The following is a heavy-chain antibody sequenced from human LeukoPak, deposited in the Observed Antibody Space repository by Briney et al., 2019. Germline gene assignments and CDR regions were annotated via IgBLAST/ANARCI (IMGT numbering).Heavy chain of an antibody. V-gene: IGHV4-39*01. CDR3: ACPGGGPTDY. CDR2: IYYSGST. Sequence: PSETLSLTCTVSGGSISSSTYYWGWIRQPPGKGLEWIGSIYYSGSTYYNPSLKSRVTISVDTSKNQFSLKLSSVTAADTAVYYCACPGGGPTDYWGQGTLVTVSS. D-gene: IGHD3-16*01. J-gene: IGHJ4*02. CDR1: GGSISSSTYY.